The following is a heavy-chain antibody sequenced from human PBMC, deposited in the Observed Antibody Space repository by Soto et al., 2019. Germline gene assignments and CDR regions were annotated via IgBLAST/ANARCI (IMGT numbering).Heavy chain of an antibody. CDR1: GFGFNAHA. V-gene: IGHV3-30*04. CDR2: ISYDVYTQ. CDR3: AQSLVQNISRLFEV. J-gene: IGHJ4*02. D-gene: IGHD6-6*01. Sequence: QVKLVESGGGVVQPGKSLRLSCTASGFGFNAHAMHWVRQAPGKGLEWVALISYDVYTQHYADSVCGRFTISSDNSENTLYLKITSPRNDDTAVYVCAQSLVQNISRLFEVWGPGTLVAVSS.